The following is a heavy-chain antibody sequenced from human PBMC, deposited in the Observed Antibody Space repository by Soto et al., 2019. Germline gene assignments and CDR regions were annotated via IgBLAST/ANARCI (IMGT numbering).Heavy chain of an antibody. Sequence: PSDTLSITSTVSEGSISRGGYYWGWIRQPQGQGQEWIGNIYYSRSTYYNPSLRGRVTVAEDTSKTRFSLRLTSVTAADTAVYYCARHPSDFWFDPWGQGTLVTVS. J-gene: IGHJ5*02. CDR2: IYYSRST. CDR3: ARHPSDFWFDP. V-gene: IGHV4-39*01. D-gene: IGHD2-21*02. CDR1: EGSISRGGYY.